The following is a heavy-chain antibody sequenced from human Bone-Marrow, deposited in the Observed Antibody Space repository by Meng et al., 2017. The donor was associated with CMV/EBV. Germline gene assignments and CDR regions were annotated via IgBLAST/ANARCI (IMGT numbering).Heavy chain of an antibody. Sequence: SETLSLTCTVSGGSISSGDYYWSWIRQPPGKGLEWIGYIYYSGSTYYNPSLKSRVTISVDTSKNQFSLKLSSVTAADTAVYYCARGTHDYGGNYYYYGMDVWGQGTTVTVS. CDR1: GGSISSGDYY. J-gene: IGHJ6*02. D-gene: IGHD4-23*01. V-gene: IGHV4-30-4*08. CDR3: ARGTHDYGGNYYYYGMDV. CDR2: IYYSGST.